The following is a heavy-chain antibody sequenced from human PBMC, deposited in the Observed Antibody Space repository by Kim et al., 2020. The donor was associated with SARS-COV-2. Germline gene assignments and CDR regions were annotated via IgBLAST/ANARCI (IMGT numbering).Heavy chain of an antibody. CDR1: GVSITSTSYY. J-gene: IGHJ2*01. V-gene: IGHV4-39*01. CDR3: ARHVRNWYFDL. Sequence: SETLSLTCTVSGVSITSTSYYWAWIRQPPGKGLECIGNIYYSGSAYDNPSLKSRVTISVDTSKNQFSLKLNSVTAADTAVYYCARHVRNWYFDLWCRGTLVTVSS. CDR2: IYYSGSA.